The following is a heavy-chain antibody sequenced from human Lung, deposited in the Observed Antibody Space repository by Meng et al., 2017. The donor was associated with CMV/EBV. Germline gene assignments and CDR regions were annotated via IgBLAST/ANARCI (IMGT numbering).Heavy chain of an antibody. V-gene: IGHV1-69*05. CDR2: IIPIFGTT. Sequence: SVKVSCKASGGTFSSYAISWVRQAPGQGLEWMGGIIPIFGTTNYAQNFQGRLTITTDESTSTAYMELGSLRSEDTAVYYCARTLGSTRFYFYNALDVWGQGTTVXVSS. CDR1: GGTFSSYA. CDR3: ARTLGSTRFYFYNALDV. D-gene: IGHD1-7*01. J-gene: IGHJ6*02.